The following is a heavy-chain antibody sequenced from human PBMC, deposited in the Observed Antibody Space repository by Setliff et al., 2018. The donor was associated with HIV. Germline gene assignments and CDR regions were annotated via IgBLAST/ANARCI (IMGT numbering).Heavy chain of an antibody. CDR1: GGSFSGYY. J-gene: IGHJ4*02. CDR3: ARGFPFCSGGNCRANYFDY. CDR2: INHSGST. D-gene: IGHD2-15*01. V-gene: IGHV4-34*01. Sequence: SETLSLTCAVYGGSFSGYYWSWIRQPPGKGLEWIGEINHSGSTNYNPSPKSRVTISVDTSKNQFSLKLSSVTAADTAVFYCARGFPFCSGGNCRANYFDYWGQGTLVTVSS.